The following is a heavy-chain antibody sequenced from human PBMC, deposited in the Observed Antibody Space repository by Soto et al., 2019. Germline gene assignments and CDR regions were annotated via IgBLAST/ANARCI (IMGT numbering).Heavy chain of an antibody. D-gene: IGHD2-2*01. Sequence: SETLSLTCTVSGGSISSYYWSWIRQPPGKGLEWIGYIYYSGSTNYNPSLKSRVTISVDTSKNQFSMKLSSATAADTAVYYCARERRWHCSSTSFFHYGMDVWGQGTTVTVAS. CDR3: ARERRWHCSSTSFFHYGMDV. V-gene: IGHV4-59*01. J-gene: IGHJ6*02. CDR2: IYYSGST. CDR1: GGSISSYY.